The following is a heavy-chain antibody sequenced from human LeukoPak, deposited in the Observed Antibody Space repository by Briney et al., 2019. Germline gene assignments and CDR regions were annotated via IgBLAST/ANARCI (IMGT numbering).Heavy chain of an antibody. Sequence: GASVKVSCKASGYSFTSYAMNWVRQAPGQGLEWMGGIIPIFGTANYAQKFQGRVTITADESTSTAYMELSSLRSEDTAVYYCARGYDYSWAEYYYYGMDVWGQGTTVTVSS. J-gene: IGHJ6*02. CDR1: GYSFTSYA. CDR2: IIPIFGTA. D-gene: IGHD5-12*01. CDR3: ARGYDYSWAEYYYYGMDV. V-gene: IGHV1-69*13.